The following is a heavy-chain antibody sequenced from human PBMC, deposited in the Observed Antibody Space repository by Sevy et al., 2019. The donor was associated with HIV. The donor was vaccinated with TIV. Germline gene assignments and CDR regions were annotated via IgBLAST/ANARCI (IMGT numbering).Heavy chain of an antibody. CDR3: ATGIAAAGHSFDY. J-gene: IGHJ4*02. V-gene: IGHV3-23*01. Sequence: GGSLRLSCAASGFTFSNYAMSWVRQAPGKGLEWVSGISDSAYNTYYADSVKGRFTISRDNSKNSLYLQMNSLRAEDTAVYYCATGIAAAGHSFDYWGQGTLVTVSS. D-gene: IGHD6-13*01. CDR1: GFTFSNYA. CDR2: ISDSAYNT.